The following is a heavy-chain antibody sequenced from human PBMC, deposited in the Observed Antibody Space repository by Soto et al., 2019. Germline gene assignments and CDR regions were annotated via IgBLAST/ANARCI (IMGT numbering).Heavy chain of an antibody. CDR1: GYTFTSYD. CDR2: MNPNSGNT. V-gene: IGHV1-8*01. J-gene: IGHJ6*02. Sequence: ASVKVSCKASGYTFTSYDINWVRQATGQGLEWMGWMNPNSGNTGYAQKFQGRVTMTRNTSISTAYMELSRLRSDDTAVYYCARDHPLSYYYGMDVWGQGTTVTVSS. CDR3: ARDHPLSYYYGMDV.